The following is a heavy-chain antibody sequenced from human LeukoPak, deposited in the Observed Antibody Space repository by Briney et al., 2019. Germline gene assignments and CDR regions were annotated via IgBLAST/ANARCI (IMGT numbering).Heavy chain of an antibody. V-gene: IGHV3-7*04. CDR1: GLTLSTYW. J-gene: IGHJ4*02. D-gene: IGHD6-19*01. CDR3: ARTSSVWYPYFDY. CDR2: IKQDGSQT. Sequence: GGSLRLSCAASGLTLSTYWMSWVRQAPGKGLEWVASIKQDGSQTYYLDSVKGRFTISRENAKNSLYLQMYSLRAEDTAMYYCARTSSVWYPYFDYWGQGSLVTVSS.